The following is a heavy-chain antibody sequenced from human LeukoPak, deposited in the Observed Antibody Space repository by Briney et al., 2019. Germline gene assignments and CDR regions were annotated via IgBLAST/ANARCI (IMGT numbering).Heavy chain of an antibody. CDR1: GGSISSYY. J-gene: IGHJ4*02. CDR2: IYYSGST. CDR3: ARGIPTYYYDSSGYYGY. V-gene: IGHV4-59*12. Sequence: PSETLSLTCTVSGGSISSYYWSWIRQPPGKGLEWIGYIYYSGSTNYSPSLKSRVTISVDTSKNQFSLKLSSVTAADTAVYYCARGIPTYYYDSSGYYGYWGQGTLVTVSS. D-gene: IGHD3-22*01.